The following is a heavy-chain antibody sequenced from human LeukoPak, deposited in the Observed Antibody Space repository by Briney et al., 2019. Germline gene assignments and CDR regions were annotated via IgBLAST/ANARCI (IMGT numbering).Heavy chain of an antibody. J-gene: IGHJ4*02. CDR3: AREATWGEWYFDH. CDR1: GITFSRHG. D-gene: IGHD3-3*01. Sequence: GGSLRLSCVASGITFSRHGMDWVRQAPGKGLEWVAVISDDGGVKQYADSVKGRFTVSRDNSKSTLYLQMNGLSVEDTAIYYCAREATWGEWYFDHWGQGTPVTVSS. V-gene: IGHV3-30*03. CDR2: ISDDGGVK.